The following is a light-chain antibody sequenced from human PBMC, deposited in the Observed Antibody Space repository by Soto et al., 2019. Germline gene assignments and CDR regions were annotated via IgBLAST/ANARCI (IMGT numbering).Light chain of an antibody. CDR3: SSYTSISTLV. J-gene: IGLJ1*01. V-gene: IGLV2-14*01. Sequence: QSALTQPASVSGSPGQSITISCTGTSSDIGGYNYVSWYLQHPGKAPKLMIYEVSNRPSGVSNRFSGSKSGNTASLTISGLQTEDEADYFCSSYTSISTLVFGTGTKVTVL. CDR2: EVS. CDR1: SSDIGGYNY.